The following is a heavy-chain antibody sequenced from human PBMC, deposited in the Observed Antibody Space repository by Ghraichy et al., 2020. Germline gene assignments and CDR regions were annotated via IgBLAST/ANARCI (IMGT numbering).Heavy chain of an antibody. CDR3: ARVYYYDSSGYYGYDAFDI. D-gene: IGHD3-22*01. V-gene: IGHV4-61*02. CDR2: IYTSGST. Sequence: SETLSLTCTVSGGSISSGSYYWSWIRQPAGKGLEWIGRIYTSGSTNYNPSLKSRVTISVDTSKNQFSLKLSSVTAADTAVYYCARVYYYDSSGYYGYDAFDIWGQGTMVTVSS. J-gene: IGHJ3*02. CDR1: GGSISSGSYY.